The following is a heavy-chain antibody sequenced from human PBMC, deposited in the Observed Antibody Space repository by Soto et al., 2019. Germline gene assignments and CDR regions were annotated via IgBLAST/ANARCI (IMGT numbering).Heavy chain of an antibody. CDR1: GFAFSSYA. D-gene: IGHD6-25*01. J-gene: IGHJ4*02. CDR2: LSGTGGTT. CDR3: AKFIVGTGGSSGWPWFLDS. Sequence: EVQLLESGGGLVQPGGSLRLSCAASGFAFSSYAMTWVRQAPGEGLEWVSALSGTGGTTYSADYVRGRFTIARDNSKNTLYLQMNGLSPEDSAIYYCAKFIVGTGGSSGWPWFLDSWGQGTLVTVSS. V-gene: IGHV3-23*01.